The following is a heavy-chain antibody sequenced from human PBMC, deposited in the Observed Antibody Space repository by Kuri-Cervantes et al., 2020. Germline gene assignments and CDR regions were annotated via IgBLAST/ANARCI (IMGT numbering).Heavy chain of an antibody. J-gene: IGHJ3*02. Sequence: GGSLRLSGQGSGYSFTSYWIGWVRQMPGKGLEWMGIIYPGDSDTRYSPSFQGQVTISADKSISTAYLRWSSLKASDTVMYYCARHSQYSSAGSVDAFDIWGQGTMVTVSS. D-gene: IGHD6-25*01. CDR2: IYPGDSDT. CDR1: GYSFTSYW. CDR3: ARHSQYSSAGSVDAFDI. V-gene: IGHV5-51*01.